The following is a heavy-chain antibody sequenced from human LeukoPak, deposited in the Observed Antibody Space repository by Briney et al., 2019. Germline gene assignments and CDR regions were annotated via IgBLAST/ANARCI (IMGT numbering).Heavy chain of an antibody. Sequence: SETLSLTCTVSGGSISSGGYYWSWIRQHPGKGLEWIGYIYYSGSAYYNPSLKSRVTISVGTSENQFSLKLSSVTAADTAVYYCARVNYGSATKEDYWGQGTLVTVSS. V-gene: IGHV4-31*03. CDR2: IYYSGSA. CDR3: ARVNYGSATKEDY. J-gene: IGHJ4*02. D-gene: IGHD3-10*01. CDR1: GGSISSGGYY.